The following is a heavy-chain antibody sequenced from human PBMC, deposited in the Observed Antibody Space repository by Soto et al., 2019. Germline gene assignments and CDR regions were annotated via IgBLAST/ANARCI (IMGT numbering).Heavy chain of an antibody. Sequence: SETLSLTCTVSGGSISSYYWSWIRQPPGKGLEWIGYIYYSGSTNYNPSLKSRVTISVDTSKNQFSLKLSSVTAADTAVYYCAREFLGYCSSTSCYGRYFDYWGQGTLVTVSP. CDR1: GGSISSYY. CDR2: IYYSGST. V-gene: IGHV4-59*01. CDR3: AREFLGYCSSTSCYGRYFDY. D-gene: IGHD2-2*01. J-gene: IGHJ4*02.